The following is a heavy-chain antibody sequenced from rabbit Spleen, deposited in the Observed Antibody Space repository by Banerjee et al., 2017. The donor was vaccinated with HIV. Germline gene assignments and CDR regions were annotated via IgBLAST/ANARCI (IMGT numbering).Heavy chain of an antibody. CDR1: GFSFSSNW. D-gene: IGHD1-1*01. CDR2: IETSTGTT. Sequence: LEESGGGLVKPGGTLTLTCTVSGFSFSSNWICWVRQAPGKGLEWIACIETSTGTTYYPSWAKGRFTGSKASSTTVTLQMTSLTAADTATYFCARGTFGSGGWPNYFDLWGQGTLVTVS. V-gene: IGHV1S45*01. CDR3: ARGTFGSGGWPNYFDL. J-gene: IGHJ4*01.